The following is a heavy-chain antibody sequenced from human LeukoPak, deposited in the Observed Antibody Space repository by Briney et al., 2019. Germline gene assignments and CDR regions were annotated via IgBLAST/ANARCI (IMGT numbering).Heavy chain of an antibody. Sequence: GGSLRLSCAASGFTFSSYAMNWVRQAPGKGLEWVSSINGGGTTYYADSVKGRFTISRDNSKNTLYLQMNSLRAEDTSIYYCAGVPGRYCSGGSCYSDYWGQGTLVTVSS. CDR3: AGVPGRYCSGGSCYSDY. V-gene: IGHV3-23*01. CDR2: INGGGTT. D-gene: IGHD2-15*01. J-gene: IGHJ4*02. CDR1: GFTFSSYA.